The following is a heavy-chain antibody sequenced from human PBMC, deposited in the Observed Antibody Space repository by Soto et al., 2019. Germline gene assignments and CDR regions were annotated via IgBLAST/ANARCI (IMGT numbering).Heavy chain of an antibody. Sequence: GGSLRLSCAASGFTFSSYGMHWVRQAPGKGLEWVAVISYDGSNKYYADSVKGRFTISRDNSKNTLYLQMNSLRAEDTAVYYCAKLLRPLMGIDYWGQGTLVTVSS. CDR1: GFTFSSYG. V-gene: IGHV3-30*18. CDR2: ISYDGSNK. J-gene: IGHJ4*02. CDR3: AKLLRPLMGIDY. D-gene: IGHD3-16*01.